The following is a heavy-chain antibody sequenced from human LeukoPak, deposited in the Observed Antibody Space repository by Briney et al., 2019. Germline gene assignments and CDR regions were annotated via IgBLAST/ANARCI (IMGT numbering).Heavy chain of an antibody. V-gene: IGHV1-46*01. CDR3: AREACSGGSCHYYFDY. D-gene: IGHD2-15*01. J-gene: IGHJ4*02. CDR1: GYTFTSYY. Sequence: ASVKVSCKASGYTFTSYYMHWVRQAPGQGLEWMGIINPSGGSTSYAQKFQGRVTMTRDTSTSTVYMELSSLRSEDTAVYYCAREACSGGSCHYYFDYWGQGTLVTVSS. CDR2: INPSGGST.